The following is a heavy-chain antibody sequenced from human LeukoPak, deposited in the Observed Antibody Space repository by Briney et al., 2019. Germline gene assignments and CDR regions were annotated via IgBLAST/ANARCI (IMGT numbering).Heavy chain of an antibody. Sequence: GGSLRLSCAASGFSLSSYAMSWVRQAPGKGLEWVSGISDSGGSTYYADSVKGRFTISRDNSKNMLYLQMNSLRAEDTAVYYCAKVSESNYDFLTGYYTPYYFDYWGQGTLVTVSS. CDR3: AKVSESNYDFLTGYYTPYYFDY. CDR2: ISDSGGST. J-gene: IGHJ4*02. CDR1: GFSLSSYA. V-gene: IGHV3-23*01. D-gene: IGHD3-9*01.